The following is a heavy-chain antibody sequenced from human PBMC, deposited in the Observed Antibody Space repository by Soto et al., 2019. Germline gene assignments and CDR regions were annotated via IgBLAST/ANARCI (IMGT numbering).Heavy chain of an antibody. J-gene: IGHJ4*02. CDR1: GLTFDDYA. V-gene: IGHV3-9*01. CDR3: ATQGY. CDR2: ISGNCGRI. Sequence: EVQLVESGGGLVQPGRSLRLSCAASGLTFDDYAMHWVRQAPGKGLEWVSGISGNCGRIGYADSVKGRFTISRVNTKNSLYLQMHSVRVEDTAFYYCATQGYWGQGTLVTVSS.